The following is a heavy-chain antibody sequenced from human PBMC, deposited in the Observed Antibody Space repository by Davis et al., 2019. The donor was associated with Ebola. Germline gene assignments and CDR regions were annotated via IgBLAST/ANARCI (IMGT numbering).Heavy chain of an antibody. J-gene: IGHJ3*02. D-gene: IGHD3-22*01. CDR2: INPSGGST. CDR3: ARHDSSGYDAFDI. Sequence: AALVKVSCKASGYTFTSYYMHWVRQAPGQGLEWMGIINPSGGSTSYAQKFQGRVTMTRDTSTSTVYMELSSLRSEDTAVYYCARHDSSGYDAFDIWGQGTMVTVSS. CDR1: GYTFTSYY. V-gene: IGHV1-46*03.